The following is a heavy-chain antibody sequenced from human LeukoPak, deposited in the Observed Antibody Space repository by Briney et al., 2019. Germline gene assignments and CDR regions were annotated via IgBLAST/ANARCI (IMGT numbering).Heavy chain of an antibody. CDR1: GYTFTSYY. D-gene: IGHD2/OR15-2a*01. Sequence: ASVKVSCKASGYTFTSYYMHWVRQAPGQGLEWMGWINPNSGGTNYAQKFQGRVTMTRDTSISTAYMELSRLRSDDTAVYYCARGLFPRSAFDIWGQGTMVTVSS. J-gene: IGHJ3*02. V-gene: IGHV1-2*02. CDR2: INPNSGGT. CDR3: ARGLFPRSAFDI.